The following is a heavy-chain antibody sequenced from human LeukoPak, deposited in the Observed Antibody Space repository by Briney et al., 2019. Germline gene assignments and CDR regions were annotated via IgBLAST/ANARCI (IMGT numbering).Heavy chain of an antibody. Sequence: GGSLRLSCAASGFTFSDSWMSWVRQAPGKGLEWVANMNQDGSAKGYVDSVKGRFTISRDNARNSLYLQMSSLRPEDTAVYYCATYTHWVAGDVWGQGTTVTVAS. CDR2: MNQDGSAK. V-gene: IGHV3-7*01. D-gene: IGHD3-16*01. J-gene: IGHJ6*02. CDR1: GFTFSDSW. CDR3: ATYTHWVAGDV.